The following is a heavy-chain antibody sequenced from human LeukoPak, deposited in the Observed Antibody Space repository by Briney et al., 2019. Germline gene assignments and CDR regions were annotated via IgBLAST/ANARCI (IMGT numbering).Heavy chain of an antibody. D-gene: IGHD6-13*01. Sequence: GGSLRLSCAASGFTFRSYVMSWVRQAPGKGLEWVSVIYSGGSTYYADSVKGRFTISRDNSKNTLYLQMNSLRAEDTAVYYCARGGPAAGRFDYWGQGTLVTVSS. V-gene: IGHV3-66*01. J-gene: IGHJ4*02. CDR2: IYSGGST. CDR1: GFTFRSYV. CDR3: ARGGPAAGRFDY.